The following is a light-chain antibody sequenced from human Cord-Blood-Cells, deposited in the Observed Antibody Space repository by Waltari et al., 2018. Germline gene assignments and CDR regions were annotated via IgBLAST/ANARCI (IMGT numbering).Light chain of an antibody. CDR3: CSYAGSSTWV. CDR1: SSDVGSYNL. J-gene: IGLJ3*02. Sequence: QSALTQPASVSGSPGQSITISCTGTSSDVGSYNLVSWYQQHPGKAPKPMIYEGSKRTSGVSNRFSGSKSGNTASLTSTGLQAEDEADYYCCSYAGSSTWVFGGGTKLTVL. CDR2: EGS. V-gene: IGLV2-23*01.